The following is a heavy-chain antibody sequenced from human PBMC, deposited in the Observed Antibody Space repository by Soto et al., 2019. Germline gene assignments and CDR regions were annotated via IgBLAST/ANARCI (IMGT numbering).Heavy chain of an antibody. CDR2: VKSKAAGGTT. Sequence: GGSPSLSSAVSGITFITYPMILVRQVPGKGLEWVARVKSKAAGGTTDYAAPVKGRFTISRDDSKNTLYLQMNSLKTDDTAVYYCTTLGFDPWGQGTLITFSS. J-gene: IGHJ5*02. V-gene: IGHV3-15*01. CDR1: GITFITYP. CDR3: TTLGFDP.